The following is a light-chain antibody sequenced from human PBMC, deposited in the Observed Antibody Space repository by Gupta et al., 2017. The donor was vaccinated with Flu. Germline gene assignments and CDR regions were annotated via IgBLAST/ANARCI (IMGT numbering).Light chain of an antibody. CDR3: LQRSNWPLT. Sequence: PATLSLSPGERATLSCRASQSVSSYLAWYQQKPGQAPRLLIYDASNRATGIPARFSGSGSGTDFTLTISSLEPEDFAVYYCLQRSNWPLTFGAGTKVEIK. J-gene: IGKJ4*01. CDR2: DAS. CDR1: QSVSSY. V-gene: IGKV3-11*01.